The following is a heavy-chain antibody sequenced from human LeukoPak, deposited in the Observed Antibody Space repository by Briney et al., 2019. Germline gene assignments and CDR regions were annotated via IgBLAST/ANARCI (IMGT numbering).Heavy chain of an antibody. CDR2: ISSSGSTI. V-gene: IGHV3-48*04. J-gene: IGHJ3*02. D-gene: IGHD2-2*01. CDR3: ARDAEYQLLYDAFDM. CDR1: GFTFSSYW. Sequence: PGGSLRLSCAASGFTFSSYWMNWVRQAPGKGLEWVSYISSSGSTIYYADSVEGRFTISRDNPKNLLYLQMNSLRAEDTAVYYCARDAEYQLLYDAFDMWGQGTMVTVSS.